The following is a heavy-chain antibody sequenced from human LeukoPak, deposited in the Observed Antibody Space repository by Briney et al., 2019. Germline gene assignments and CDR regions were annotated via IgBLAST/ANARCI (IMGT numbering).Heavy chain of an antibody. Sequence: SSETLSLTCAVYGGSFSGYYWSWIRQPPGKGLEWIGEINHSGSTNYNPSLKSRVTISVDTSKNQFSLKLSSVTAADTAVYYCARDILHSSGWYRAFDIWGQGTMVTVSS. J-gene: IGHJ3*02. V-gene: IGHV4-34*01. CDR2: INHSGST. D-gene: IGHD6-19*01. CDR3: ARDILHSSGWYRAFDI. CDR1: GGSFSGYY.